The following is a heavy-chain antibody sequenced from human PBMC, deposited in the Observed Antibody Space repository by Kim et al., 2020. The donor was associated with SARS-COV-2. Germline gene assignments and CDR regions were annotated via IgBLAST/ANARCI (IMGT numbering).Heavy chain of an antibody. CDR3: AREDTYGDFEGNYMDV. D-gene: IGHD4-17*01. J-gene: IGHJ6*02. V-gene: IGHV3-30*04. Sequence: GGSLRLSCAASGFTFSSYSMHWVRQAPGKGLEWVAVISFDGSNTYYADSVKGRFTISRDNSKNTLYLQMNSLRPDDTAVYSCAREDTYGDFEGNYMDVWGQGTTVTVSS. CDR2: ISFDGSNT. CDR1: GFTFSSYS.